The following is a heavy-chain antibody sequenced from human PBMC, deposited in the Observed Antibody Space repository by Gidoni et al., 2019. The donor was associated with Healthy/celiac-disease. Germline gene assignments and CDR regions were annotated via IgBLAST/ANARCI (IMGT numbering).Heavy chain of an antibody. J-gene: IGHJ6*02. Sequence: QVQLVQSGAEVKKPGASVKVSCTASGSTFTSYGISWVLQAPGQGLEWMGWISAYNGNTNYAQKLQGRVTMTTDTSTSTAYMELRSLRSDDTAVYYCARDPPPPRLWELLRGGASDYYYGMDVWGQGTTVTVSS. V-gene: IGHV1-18*01. CDR3: ARDPPPPRLWELLRGGASDYYYGMDV. CDR1: GSTFTSYG. D-gene: IGHD1-26*01. CDR2: ISAYNGNT.